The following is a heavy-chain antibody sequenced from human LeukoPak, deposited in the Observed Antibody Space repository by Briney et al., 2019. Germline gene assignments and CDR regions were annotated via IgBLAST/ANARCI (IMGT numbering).Heavy chain of an antibody. J-gene: IGHJ6*03. V-gene: IGHV4-39*07. Sequence: SETLSLTCTVSGGSISSSSYYWGWIRQPPGKGLEWIGSIYYSGSTYYNPSLKSRVTISVDTSKNQFSLKLSSVTAADTAVYYCARSSGWGYYYYMDVWGKGTTVTVSS. CDR3: ARSSGWGYYYYMDV. CDR1: GGSISSSSYY. CDR2: IYYSGST. D-gene: IGHD6-19*01.